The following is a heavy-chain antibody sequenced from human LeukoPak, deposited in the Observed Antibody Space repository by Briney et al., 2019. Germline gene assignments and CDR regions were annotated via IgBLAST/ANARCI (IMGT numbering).Heavy chain of an antibody. D-gene: IGHD3-16*02. CDR3: ARDLSSASIYVWRSYRSGSAFDI. J-gene: IGHJ3*02. V-gene: IGHV4-4*07. CDR1: GGSISSYY. Sequence: SETLSLTCTVSGGSISSYYWSWIRQPAGQGLEWIGRIYTSGSTNYNHSLKSRVTMSVDTSKNQFSLQLSSVTAANTALYYCARDLSSASIYVWRSYRSGSAFDIWGQGTMVTVSS. CDR2: IYTSGST.